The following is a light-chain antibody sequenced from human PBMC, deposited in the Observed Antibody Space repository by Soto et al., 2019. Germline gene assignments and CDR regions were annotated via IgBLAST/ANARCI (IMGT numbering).Light chain of an antibody. CDR3: SSYRNSDTHIL. V-gene: IGLV2-14*01. CDR2: EVT. J-gene: IGLJ3*02. Sequence: QSVLTQPASVSGSPGQSITISCTGTSSDVGGYNYVSWYQQHPGKAPKLMIYEVTNRPSGVSSRFSGSKSGNTASLTISGLQAEDEAVYHCSSYRNSDTHILFGGGTKLTVL. CDR1: SSDVGGYNY.